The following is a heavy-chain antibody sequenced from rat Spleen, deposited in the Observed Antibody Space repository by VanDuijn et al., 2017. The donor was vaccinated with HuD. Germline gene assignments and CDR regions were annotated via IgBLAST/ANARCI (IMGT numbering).Heavy chain of an antibody. D-gene: IGHD1-12*01. V-gene: IGHV5-29*01. CDR2: INYDGSGT. CDR1: GFTFSDYG. Sequence: EVQMVESGGGLVQPGRSLKLSCAASGFTFSDYGMAWVRQAPTKGLEWVATINYDGSGTYYRDSVKGRFTISRDNAKSTLYLQMDSLRSEDTATYYCATSPYYWYFDFWGPGTMVTVSS. CDR3: ATSPYYWYFDF. J-gene: IGHJ1*01.